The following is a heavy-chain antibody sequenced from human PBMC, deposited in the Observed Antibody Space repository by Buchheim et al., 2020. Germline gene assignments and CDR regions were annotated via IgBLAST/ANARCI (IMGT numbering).Heavy chain of an antibody. CDR2: ISGSGGST. V-gene: IGHV3-23*01. D-gene: IGHD3-3*01. J-gene: IGHJ4*02. Sequence: EVQLLESGGGLVQPGGSLRLSCAASGFTFSSYAMSWVRQAPGKGLEWVSAISGSGGSTYYSDSVKGRFTISRDNSKNTLYLQMNSLRAEDTAVYYCAKEGTKYYDFWSGYYFDYWGQGTL. CDR3: AKEGTKYYDFWSGYYFDY. CDR1: GFTFSSYA.